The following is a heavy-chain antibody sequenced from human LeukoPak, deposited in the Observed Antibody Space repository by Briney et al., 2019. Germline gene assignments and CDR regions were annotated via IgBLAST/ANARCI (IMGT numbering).Heavy chain of an antibody. CDR1: GFTFSSYG. Sequence: GGSLRLSCAASGFTFSSYGMSWVRQAPGKGLEWVSAISGGGASTNYAYSVKGRFTFSSDKSKTTLYLQMNSLRAEDTAVYYCAKDPAIVVVPDNWFDPWGQGTLVTVSS. V-gene: IGHV3-23*01. CDR2: ISGGGAST. J-gene: IGHJ5*02. D-gene: IGHD2-2*01. CDR3: AKDPAIVVVPDNWFDP.